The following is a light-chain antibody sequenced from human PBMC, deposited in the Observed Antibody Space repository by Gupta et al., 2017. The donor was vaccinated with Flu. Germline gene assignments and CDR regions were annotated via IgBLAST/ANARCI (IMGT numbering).Light chain of an antibody. CDR3: QQYYSWWT. CDR1: QSVSSW. Sequence: SPPTVSATVGDRVTITCRASQSVSSWLAWYQQKPGKAPNLLIYKASTLESGVPSRFNGGGSGTEFTLTISGLQPDDVATYYCQQYYSWWTFGQGTKVEIK. V-gene: IGKV1-5*03. J-gene: IGKJ1*01. CDR2: KAS.